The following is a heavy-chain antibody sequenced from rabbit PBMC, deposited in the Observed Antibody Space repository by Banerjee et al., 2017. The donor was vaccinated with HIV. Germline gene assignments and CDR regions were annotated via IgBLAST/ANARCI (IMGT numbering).Heavy chain of an antibody. CDR3: ARDLAGVIGWNFNL. Sequence: QSLEESGGDLVKPGASLTLTCTASGFSFRSPDYMCWVRQAPGKGLEWIGCIYGGSSGSTYYASWAKGRFTISKASWTTVTLQVTSLTAADTATYFCARDLAGVIGWNFNLWGPGTLVTVS. D-gene: IGHD4-1*01. CDR2: IYGGSSGST. V-gene: IGHV1S40*01. CDR1: GFSFRSPDY. J-gene: IGHJ4*01.